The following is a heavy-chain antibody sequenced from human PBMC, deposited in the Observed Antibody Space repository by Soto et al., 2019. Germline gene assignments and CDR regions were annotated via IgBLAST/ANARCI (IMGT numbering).Heavy chain of an antibody. Sequence: LRLSCTASGFTFSDHYMSWIRQVPGKGLEWLSYVSSSGDTTYYADSVKGRFTVSRDNAKNSLYLQMNSLRAEDTAVYYCARYCSSASCYAGSAEYFQNWGQGTQVTVSS. CDR2: VSSSGDTT. CDR1: GFTFSDHY. V-gene: IGHV3-11*01. CDR3: ARYCSSASCYAGSAEYFQN. D-gene: IGHD2-2*01. J-gene: IGHJ1*01.